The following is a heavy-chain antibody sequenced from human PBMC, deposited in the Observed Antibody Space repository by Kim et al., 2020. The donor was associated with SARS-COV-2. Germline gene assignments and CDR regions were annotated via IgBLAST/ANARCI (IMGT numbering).Heavy chain of an antibody. J-gene: IGHJ5*02. CDR2: IYYSGST. Sequence: SETLSLTCTVSGGSISSGGYYWSWIRQHPGKGLEWIGYIYYSGSTYYNPSLKSRVTITVDTSKNQFSLKLSSVTAADTAVYYCARAARGGLRFSIFLNWFDPWGQGTLVTVSS. CDR3: ARAARGGLRFSIFLNWFDP. D-gene: IGHD3-3*01. CDR1: GGSISSGGYY. V-gene: IGHV4-31*03.